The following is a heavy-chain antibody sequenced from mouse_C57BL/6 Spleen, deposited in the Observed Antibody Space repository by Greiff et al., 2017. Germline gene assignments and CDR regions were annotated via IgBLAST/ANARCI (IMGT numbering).Heavy chain of an antibody. CDR3: ARGGSSGYWFAY. J-gene: IGHJ3*01. CDR1: GYTFTSYW. Sequence: QVQLKQPGTELVKPGASVKLSCKASGYTFTSYWMHWVKQRPGQGLEWIGNINPSNGGTNYNEKFKSKATLTVDKSPSTAYMQLSSLTSEDSAVYYCARGGSSGYWFAYWGQGTLVTVSA. CDR2: INPSNGGT. D-gene: IGHD3-2*02. V-gene: IGHV1-53*01.